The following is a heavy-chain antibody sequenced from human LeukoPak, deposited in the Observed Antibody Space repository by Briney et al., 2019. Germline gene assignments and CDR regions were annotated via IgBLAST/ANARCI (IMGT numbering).Heavy chain of an antibody. Sequence: GGSLKLSCAASGFTFSGSAMHWVRQASGKGLEWVGRIRSKANSYATAYAASVKGRFTISRDDSKNTAYLQMNSLKTEDTAVYYCTRLAPANVVVVAAPYYYYGMDVWGQGTTVTVSS. D-gene: IGHD2-15*01. J-gene: IGHJ6*02. CDR1: GFTFSGSA. CDR3: TRLAPANVVVVAAPYYYYGMDV. CDR2: IRSKANSYAT. V-gene: IGHV3-73*01.